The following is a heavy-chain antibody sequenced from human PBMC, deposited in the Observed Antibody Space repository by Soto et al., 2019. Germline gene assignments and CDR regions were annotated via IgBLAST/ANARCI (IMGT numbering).Heavy chain of an antibody. D-gene: IGHD3-9*01. CDR3: AKRYYDILTGYYMDFDY. V-gene: IGHV3-30*18. CDR2: ISYDASNK. CDR1: GFTFSSYG. J-gene: IGHJ4*02. Sequence: QVQLVESGGGVVQPGRSLRLSCAASGFTFSSYGMHWVRQAPGKGLEWVAVISYDASNKYYTDSVKGRFTISRDNSKNTLNLQMNSLRAEDTDVYYCAKRYYDILTGYYMDFDYWGQGTLVTVSS.